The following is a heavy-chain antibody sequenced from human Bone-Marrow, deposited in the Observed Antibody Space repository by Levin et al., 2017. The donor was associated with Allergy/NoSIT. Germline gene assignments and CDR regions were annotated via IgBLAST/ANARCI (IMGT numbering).Heavy chain of an antibody. J-gene: IGHJ5*02. V-gene: IGHV4-39*01. CDR2: IYYSGST. Sequence: MPSETLSLTCTVSGGSISSSSYYWGWIRQPPGKGLEWIGSIYYSGSTYYNPSLKSRVTISVDTSKNQFSLKLSSVTAADTAVYYCARHGFRGVRGVIITPNWFDPWGQGTLVTVSS. CDR3: ARHGFRGVRGVIITPNWFDP. CDR1: GGSISSSSYY. D-gene: IGHD3-10*01.